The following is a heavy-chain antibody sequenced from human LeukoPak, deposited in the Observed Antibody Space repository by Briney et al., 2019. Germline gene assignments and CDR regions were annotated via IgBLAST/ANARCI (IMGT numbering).Heavy chain of an antibody. Sequence: GGSLRLSCAASGFTFSSYAMSWVRQAPGKGLEWVSAISGSGGSTYYADSVKGRFTISRDNSKNTLYLQMNSLRAEDTAVYYCARDDTMVRGVADWGQGTLVTVSS. CDR3: ARDDTMVRGVAD. D-gene: IGHD3-10*01. CDR1: GFTFSSYA. V-gene: IGHV3-23*01. CDR2: ISGSGGST. J-gene: IGHJ4*02.